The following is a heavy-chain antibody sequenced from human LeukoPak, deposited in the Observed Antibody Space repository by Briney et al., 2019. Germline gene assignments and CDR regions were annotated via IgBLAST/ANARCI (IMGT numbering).Heavy chain of an antibody. CDR1: GLTFDVYA. CDR3: AKGRDKYQLLSKYWFDP. V-gene: IGHV3-9*01. CDR2: IRWKRVNI. D-gene: IGHD2-2*01. Sequence: AGASLTLSCAPAGLTFDVYAMDSARQPPRKGMEWLLCIRWKRVNIGHAASMTGRLTISRDNAKNSLYLQMNSLRAEDTALYYCAKGRDKYQLLSKYWFDPWGQGTLVTVSS. J-gene: IGHJ5*02.